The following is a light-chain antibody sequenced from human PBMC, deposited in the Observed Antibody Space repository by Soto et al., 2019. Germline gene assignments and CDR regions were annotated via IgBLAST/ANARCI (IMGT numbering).Light chain of an antibody. CDR2: DAS. CDR1: RSISDW. CDR3: QHWS. Sequence: DIQMTQSPSSLSPSVGDRVTITCRASRSISDWLAWYQQKPGKAPELLIFDASNLKSGVSSRFSGSGSGTEFTLTISRLQPEDVATYYCQHWSFGQGTKVDIK. V-gene: IGKV1-5*01. J-gene: IGKJ1*01.